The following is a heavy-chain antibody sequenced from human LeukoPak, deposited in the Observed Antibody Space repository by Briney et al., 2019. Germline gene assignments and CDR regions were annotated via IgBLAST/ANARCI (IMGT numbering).Heavy chain of an antibody. V-gene: IGHV3-72*01. J-gene: IGHJ4*02. CDR1: GFTFSDHY. CDR2: TRNKANSYTT. D-gene: IGHD1-7*01. CDR3: AIVQGAGTTFH. Sequence: PGGSLRLSCAASGFTFSDHYMDWVRRAPGKGLEWVGRTRNKANSYTTEYAASVKGRFTISRDDSKNSLYLQMNSLKTEDTAVYYCAIVQGAGTTFHWGQGTLVTVSS.